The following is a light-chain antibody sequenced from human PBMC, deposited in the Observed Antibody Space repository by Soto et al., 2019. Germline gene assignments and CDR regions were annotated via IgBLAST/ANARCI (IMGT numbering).Light chain of an antibody. CDR1: SSDFGGYNY. CDR2: EVS. V-gene: IGLV2-14*03. CDR3: TSFTSSSTWV. J-gene: IGLJ3*02. Sequence: QSALTQPASVSGSPGQSITISCTGTSSDFGGYNYVSWFQQHPGKAPKLKIYEVSNRPSGVSNRFSGSKSGYTASLTISELQAEDEADYYCTSFTSSSTWVFGGGTKVTVL.